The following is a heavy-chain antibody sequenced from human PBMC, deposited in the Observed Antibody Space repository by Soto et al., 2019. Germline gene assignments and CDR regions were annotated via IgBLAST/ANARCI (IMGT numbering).Heavy chain of an antibody. Sequence: ASVKVSCKASGGTFSSYAISWVRQAPGQGLEWMGGIIPIFGTANYAQKFQGRVTITADESTSTAYMELSSLRSEDTAVYYCASRGYCGGDCYPALSYGVDVWGQGTTVTVSS. CDR3: ASRGYCGGDCYPALSYGVDV. D-gene: IGHD2-21*02. V-gene: IGHV1-69*13. CDR2: IIPIFGTA. J-gene: IGHJ6*02. CDR1: GGTFSSYA.